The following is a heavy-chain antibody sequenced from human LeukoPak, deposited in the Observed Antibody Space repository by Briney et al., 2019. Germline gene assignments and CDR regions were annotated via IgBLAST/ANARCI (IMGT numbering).Heavy chain of an antibody. CDR2: IYYSGST. V-gene: IGHV4-59*01. CDR1: GGSISSYY. Sequence: PSETLSLTCTVSGGSISSYYWSWIRQPPGKGLEWVGYIYYSGSTNYNPSLKSRVTISVDTSKNQFSLKLSSVTAADTAVYYCARGTLGSSSPFDYWGQGTLVTVSS. J-gene: IGHJ4*02. D-gene: IGHD6-6*01. CDR3: ARGTLGSSSPFDY.